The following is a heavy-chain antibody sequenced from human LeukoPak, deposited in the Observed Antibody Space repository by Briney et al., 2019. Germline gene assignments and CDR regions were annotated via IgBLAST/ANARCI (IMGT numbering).Heavy chain of an antibody. D-gene: IGHD3-22*01. Sequence: SRGSLRLSCAASGFTFRSYGMHWVRQAPGKGLEWVAVISYDGSNKYYADSVKGRFTTSRDNSKNTLYLQMNSLRAEDTAVYYCAKSGGSSGKALGYWGQGTLVTVSS. V-gene: IGHV3-30*18. CDR2: ISYDGSNK. CDR1: GFTFRSYG. CDR3: AKSGGSSGKALGY. J-gene: IGHJ4*02.